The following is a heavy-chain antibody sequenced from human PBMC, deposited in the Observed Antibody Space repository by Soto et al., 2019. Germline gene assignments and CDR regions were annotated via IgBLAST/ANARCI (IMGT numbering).Heavy chain of an antibody. J-gene: IGHJ4*01. Sequence: SSETLYLTCTVSGGSISSGNYCWSWIRQPPGKGLEWIGFIHYSGSSYYNPSLKSRVTISVDTSKNQFSLKLDSVTAADTAVYYCARDLDTATYFDYWGHGTLVTVSS. CDR3: ARDLDTATYFDY. CDR2: IHYSGSS. CDR1: GGSISSGNYC. D-gene: IGHD5-18*01. V-gene: IGHV4-30-4*01.